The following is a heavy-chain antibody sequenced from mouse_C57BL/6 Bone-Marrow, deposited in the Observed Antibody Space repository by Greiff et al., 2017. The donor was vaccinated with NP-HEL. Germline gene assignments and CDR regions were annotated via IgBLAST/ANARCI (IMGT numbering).Heavy chain of an antibody. Sequence: EVQLVESGGGLVQPGGSMKLSCVASGFTFSNYWMNWVRQSPEKGLEWVAQIRLKSDNYATHYAESVKGRFTISRDDSKSSVYLQMNNLRAEDTGIYYCTAIPLMGCNGDYWGQGTSVTVSS. J-gene: IGHJ4*01. D-gene: IGHD2-3*01. CDR3: TAIPLMGCNGDY. CDR2: IRLKSDNYAT. CDR1: GFTFSNYW. V-gene: IGHV6-3*01.